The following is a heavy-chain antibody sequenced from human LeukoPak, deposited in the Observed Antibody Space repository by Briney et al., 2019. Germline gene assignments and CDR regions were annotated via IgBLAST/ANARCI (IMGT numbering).Heavy chain of an antibody. Sequence: PGGSLRLSRAASGFTLSSYSMNWVRQAPGKGLEWVSSISGNKNYLYYAGSVGGRFTISRDNARDSLFLQMDSLRAEDTGVYYCARDPHNPGPIDYWGQGTLVTVSS. V-gene: IGHV3-21*01. CDR1: GFTLSSYS. J-gene: IGHJ4*02. CDR2: ISGNKNYL. CDR3: ARDPHNPGPIDY.